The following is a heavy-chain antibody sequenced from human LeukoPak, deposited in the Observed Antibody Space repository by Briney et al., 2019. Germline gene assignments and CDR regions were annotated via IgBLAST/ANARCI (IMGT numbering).Heavy chain of an antibody. CDR1: GYSFPSYW. J-gene: IGHJ6*02. Sequence: GESLRISCKGSGYSFPSYWITWVRQMPGKGLEWMGRIDPSDSYTNYSPSFQGHVTISADKSISTAYLQWSSLKASDTAMYYCARSYDILTGYYTEYYYYGMDVWGQGTTVTVSS. D-gene: IGHD3-9*01. CDR2: IDPSDSYT. CDR3: ARSYDILTGYYTEYYYYGMDV. V-gene: IGHV5-10-1*01.